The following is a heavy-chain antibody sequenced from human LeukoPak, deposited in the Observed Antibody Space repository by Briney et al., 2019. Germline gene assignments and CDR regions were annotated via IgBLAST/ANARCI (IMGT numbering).Heavy chain of an antibody. V-gene: IGHV4-59*01. CDR2: FYYSGST. CDR1: GGSISSYY. J-gene: IGHJ4*02. CDR3: ARVTGYRIEDYFDY. D-gene: IGHD6-13*01. Sequence: SETLSLTCTVSGGSISSYYWSWIRQPPGKGLEWIGYFYYSGSTNYNPSLKSRVTISVETSKNEFSLKLRSVTAADTAVYYCARVTGYRIEDYFDYWGQGTLVTVSS.